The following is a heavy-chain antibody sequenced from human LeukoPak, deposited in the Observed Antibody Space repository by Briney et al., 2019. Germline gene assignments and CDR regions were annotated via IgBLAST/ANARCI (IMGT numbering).Heavy chain of an antibody. D-gene: IGHD1-14*01. V-gene: IGHV3-64*02. J-gene: IGHJ3*02. CDR1: GFRFSYHD. CDR3: ARELGGTKTGGFDI. CDR2: IGAAGAHT. Sequence: PGGSPRLSCAASGFRFSYHDMHWVRQAPGKGLEFVSSIGAAGAHTFYADSVKGRFTISRDNFQSTMYLQMDGLRPEDSAVYYCARELGGTKTGGFDIWGQGTVVTVSS.